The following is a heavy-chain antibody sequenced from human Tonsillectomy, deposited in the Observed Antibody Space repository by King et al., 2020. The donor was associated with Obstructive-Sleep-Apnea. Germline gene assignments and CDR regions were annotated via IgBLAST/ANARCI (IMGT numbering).Heavy chain of an antibody. D-gene: IGHD1-1*01. Sequence: QLVQSGAEVKKPGASVKVSCNLSGYTLTELSMHWVRQAPGKGLEWMGGFDPEDAEAIFAQKFQGRVTMTEDTSTDTAYMELSSLRSDDTAVYYCATHLQLARRRGKQSAPIYYFDYWGRGTLVTVSS. CDR3: ATHLQLARRRGKQSAPIYYFDY. CDR2: FDPEDAEA. J-gene: IGHJ4*02. CDR1: GYTLTELS. V-gene: IGHV1-24*01.